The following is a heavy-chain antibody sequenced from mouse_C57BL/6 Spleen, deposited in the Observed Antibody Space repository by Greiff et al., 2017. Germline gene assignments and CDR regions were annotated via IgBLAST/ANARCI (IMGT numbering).Heavy chain of an antibody. CDR2: INPSTGGT. CDR1: GYSFTGYY. D-gene: IGHD2-4*01. V-gene: IGHV1-42*01. J-gene: IGHJ3*01. Sequence: VQLQQSGPELVKPGASVKISCKASGYSFTGYYMNWVKQSPEKSLEWIGEINPSTGGTTYNQKFKAKATLTVDKSSSTAYMQLKSLTSEDSAVYYCARSPYDYDFAYWGQGTLVTVSA. CDR3: ARSPYDYDFAY.